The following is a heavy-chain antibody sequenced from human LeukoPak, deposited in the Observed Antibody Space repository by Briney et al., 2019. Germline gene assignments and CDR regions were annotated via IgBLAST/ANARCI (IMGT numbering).Heavy chain of an antibody. Sequence: GGSLRLSCAASGFTFINNWMTWFRQAPGKGLEWVANVNEDGSEKNYVDSVKGRFTISRDNAKNSVYLQMNNPRVEETAVYYCARGRGWIDPWGQGTLVSVSS. CDR2: VNEDGSEK. CDR3: ARGRGWIDP. D-gene: IGHD5-24*01. CDR1: GFTFINNW. V-gene: IGHV3-7*01. J-gene: IGHJ5*02.